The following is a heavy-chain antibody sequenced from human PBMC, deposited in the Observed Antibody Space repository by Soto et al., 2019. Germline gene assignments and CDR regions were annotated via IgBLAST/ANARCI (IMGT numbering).Heavy chain of an antibody. CDR2: IYYSGST. D-gene: IGHD6-13*01. J-gene: IGHJ6*02. Sequence: ASETLSLTCTVSGGSITSGGYFWDWIRQPPGKGLEWIGSIYYSGSTYYNPSLKSRVTISGDTSKNQCSLKLSSVTAADTAVYYCARRGVAAHNYYYYYYGMDVWGQGTTVTVSS. V-gene: IGHV4-39*01. CDR3: ARRGVAAHNYYYYYYGMDV. CDR1: GGSITSGGYF.